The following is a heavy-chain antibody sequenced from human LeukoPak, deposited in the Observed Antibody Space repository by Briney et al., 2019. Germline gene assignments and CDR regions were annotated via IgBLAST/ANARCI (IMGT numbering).Heavy chain of an antibody. D-gene: IGHD6-19*01. CDR3: ARLPYSSDWDLAY. CDR1: GFTFSSYA. V-gene: IGHV3-23*01. CDR2: ISGSGGGT. Sequence: PGGSLRLSCAASGFTFSSYAMNWVRQAPGKGLQWVSAISGSGGGTYYADSVKGRFTISRDNSKNTLYLQMNSLRAEDTAVYYCARLPYSSDWDLAYWGQGTLVTVSS. J-gene: IGHJ4*02.